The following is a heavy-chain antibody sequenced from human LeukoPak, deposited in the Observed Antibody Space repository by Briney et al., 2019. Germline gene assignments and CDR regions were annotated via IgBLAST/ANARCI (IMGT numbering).Heavy chain of an antibody. D-gene: IGHD3-22*01. CDR1: GFTFSSYA. CDR3: ARDWYYYDSSGYYDY. J-gene: IGHJ4*02. Sequence: GGSLRLSCAVSGFTFSSYAMHWVRQAPGKGLEWVAVISYDGSNKYYADSVKGRFTISRDNSKNTLYLQMNSLRAEDTAVYYCARDWYYYDSSGYYDYWGQGTLVTVSS. V-gene: IGHV3-30*04. CDR2: ISYDGSNK.